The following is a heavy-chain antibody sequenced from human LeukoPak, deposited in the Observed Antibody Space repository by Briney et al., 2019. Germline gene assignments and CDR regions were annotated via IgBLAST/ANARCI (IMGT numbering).Heavy chain of an antibody. CDR3: ARELGRGGSAFDV. J-gene: IGHJ3*01. CDR1: GFSLSNHW. CDR2: IDPDGSVA. D-gene: IGHD3-16*01. V-gene: IGHV3-74*01. Sequence: TGGSLRLSCAASGFSLSNHWMHWVRQAPGKGLVWVAHIDPDGSVANYGDSVKGRFTISRDNAKNTLYLQMDSLRAEDTAVYYCARELGRGGSAFDVWGQGTMDTVSS.